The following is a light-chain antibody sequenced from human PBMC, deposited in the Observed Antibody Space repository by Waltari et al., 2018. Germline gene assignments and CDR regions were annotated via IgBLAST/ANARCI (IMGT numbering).Light chain of an antibody. J-gene: IGKJ2*01. Sequence: DMMSQHPLGPLVTLRRQTSTHCKSPQRLVHSDVNTHLNWFQQRPGQSPRRLFYKVSYRESGVPDRFSASGSGTDFTLKISRVEAEDVGVYYCMQGTYWPYTFGQGTRLDIK. CDR3: MQGTYWPYT. V-gene: IGKV2-30*02. CDR2: KVS. CDR1: QRLVHSDVNTH.